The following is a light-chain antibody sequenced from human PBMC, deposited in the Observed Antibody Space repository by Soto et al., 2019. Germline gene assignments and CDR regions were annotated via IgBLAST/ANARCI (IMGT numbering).Light chain of an antibody. V-gene: IGKV3-11*01. Sequence: EVVLTQSPATLSLSPGDRAALSRKASHSVHNFLAWYQQQPGQAPRLLIYGASTRAAGIPARFSGSGSGTDFTLTINSLEPEDFAVYYCQQRSNWPPITFGQGTLLEIK. J-gene: IGKJ5*01. CDR3: QQRSNWPPIT. CDR1: HSVHNF. CDR2: GAS.